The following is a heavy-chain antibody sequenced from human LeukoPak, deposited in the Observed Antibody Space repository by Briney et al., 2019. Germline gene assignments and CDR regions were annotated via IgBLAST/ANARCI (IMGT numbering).Heavy chain of an antibody. CDR2: IYPGDSDT. Sequence: GESLKISCKGSGYSFTSYWIAWVRQMPGEGLEWMGIIYPGDSDTRYSPSFQGQVTLSADKSINTAYLQWSSLKASDTAMYYCARIRYSSSSRYLDIWGQGTMVTVSS. D-gene: IGHD6-19*01. CDR3: ARIRYSSSSRYLDI. J-gene: IGHJ3*02. V-gene: IGHV5-51*01. CDR1: GYSFTSYW.